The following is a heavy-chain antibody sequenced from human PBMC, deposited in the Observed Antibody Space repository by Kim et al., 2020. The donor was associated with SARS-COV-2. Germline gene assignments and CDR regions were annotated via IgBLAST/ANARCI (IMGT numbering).Heavy chain of an antibody. CDR1: GFTFSSYG. J-gene: IGHJ4*02. D-gene: IGHD5-18*01. V-gene: IGHV3-33*06. CDR3: AKGWIQLWSPFDY. CDR2: IWYDGSNK. Sequence: GGSLRLSCAASGFTFSSYGMHWVRQAPGKGLEWVAVIWYDGSNKYYADSVKGRFTTSRDNSKNTLYLQMNSLRAEDTAVYYCAKGWIQLWSPFDYWATGT.